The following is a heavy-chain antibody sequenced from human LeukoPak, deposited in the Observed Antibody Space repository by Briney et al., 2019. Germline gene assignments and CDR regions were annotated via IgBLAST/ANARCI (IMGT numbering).Heavy chain of an antibody. Sequence: INQDGSQKYYVDAWKGRFTISRDNAKNSLYLQMNSLRGEDTAFYYCARGVTIFGVVRNAFDIWGQGTLVTVSS. V-gene: IGHV3-7*03. J-gene: IGHJ3*02. CDR3: ARGVTIFGVVRNAFDI. CDR2: INQDGSQK. D-gene: IGHD3-3*01.